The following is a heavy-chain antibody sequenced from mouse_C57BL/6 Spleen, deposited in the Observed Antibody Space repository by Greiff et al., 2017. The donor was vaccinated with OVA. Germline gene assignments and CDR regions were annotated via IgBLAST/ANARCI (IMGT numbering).Heavy chain of an antibody. CDR2: IWSDGST. CDR1: GFSLTSYG. V-gene: IGHV2-6-1*01. Sequence: QVQLKESGPGLVAPSQSLSITCTVSGFSLTSYGVHWVRQPPGKGLEWLVVIWSDGSTTYNSALKSRLSTSKDNSKSQVFLKMNSLQTDDTAMYYCARHDGPFYYAMDYWGQGTSVTVSS. J-gene: IGHJ4*01. D-gene: IGHD2-3*01. CDR3: ARHDGPFYYAMDY.